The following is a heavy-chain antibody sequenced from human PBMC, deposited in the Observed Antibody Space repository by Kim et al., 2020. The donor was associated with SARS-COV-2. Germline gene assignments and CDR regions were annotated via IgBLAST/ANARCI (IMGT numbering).Heavy chain of an antibody. CDR1: GFTFDDYA. J-gene: IGHJ4*02. Sequence: GGSLRLSCAASGFTFDDYAMHWVRQAPGKGLEWVSGISWNSGSIGYADSVKGRFTISRDNAKNSLYLQMNSLRAEDTALYYCAKANVVVVAAAPFDYWGQGTLVTVSS. V-gene: IGHV3-9*01. D-gene: IGHD2-15*01. CDR2: ISWNSGSI. CDR3: AKANVVVVAAAPFDY.